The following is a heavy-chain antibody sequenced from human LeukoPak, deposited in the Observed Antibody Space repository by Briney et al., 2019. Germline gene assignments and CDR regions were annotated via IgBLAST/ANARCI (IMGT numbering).Heavy chain of an antibody. CDR3: ARAVTTVSSAWFDP. CDR2: IWYDGSNK. Sequence: PGGSLRLSCAASGFTFSSYGMHWVRQAPGKGLEWVAVIWYDGSNKYYADSVKGRFTISRDNSKNTLYLQMNSLRAEDTAVYYCARAVTTVSSAWFDPWGQGTLVTVSS. D-gene: IGHD4-17*01. CDR1: GFTFSSYG. J-gene: IGHJ5*02. V-gene: IGHV3-33*01.